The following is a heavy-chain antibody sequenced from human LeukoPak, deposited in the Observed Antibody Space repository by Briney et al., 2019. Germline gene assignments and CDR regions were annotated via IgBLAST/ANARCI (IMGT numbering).Heavy chain of an antibody. Sequence: GGSLRLSCAVSGLTFNNYAMSWVRQAPGKGLEWVSGISGRGASKYYADSVKGRFTISRDNSKNTLYLQMNSLRAEDTAVYYCARVAFVMVRGVTTIYYYYYMDVWGKGTTVTISS. V-gene: IGHV3-23*01. CDR3: ARVAFVMVRGVTTIYYYYYMDV. D-gene: IGHD3-10*01. CDR1: GLTFNNYA. CDR2: ISGRGASK. J-gene: IGHJ6*03.